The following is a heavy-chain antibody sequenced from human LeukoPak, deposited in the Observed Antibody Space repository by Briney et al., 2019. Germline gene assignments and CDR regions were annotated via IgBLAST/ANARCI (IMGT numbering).Heavy chain of an antibody. V-gene: IGHV3-53*01. CDR1: GFTVSSNY. CDR2: IYSGGST. D-gene: IGHD5-18*01. J-gene: IGHJ4*02. CDR3: ARDLPWMQLAY. Sequence: GGSLRLSCAASGFTVSSNYMSWVRQAPGKGLEWVSSIYSGGSTYYADSVKGRFTISRDNSKNTLYLQINSLRAEDTAVYYCARDLPWMQLAYWGQGTPVTVSS.